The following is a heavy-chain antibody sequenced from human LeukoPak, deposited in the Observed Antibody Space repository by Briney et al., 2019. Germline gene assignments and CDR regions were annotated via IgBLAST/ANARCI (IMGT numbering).Heavy chain of an antibody. CDR2: IYYSGST. Sequence: SETLSLTCTVSGGSISSSSYYWGWIRQPPGRGLEWIGSIYYSGSTYYNPSLKSRVTISVDTSKNQFSLKLSSVTAADTAVYYCARRPSGWLVLYYYYGMDVWGQGTTVTVSS. CDR1: GGSISSSSYY. CDR3: ARRPSGWLVLYYYYGMDV. J-gene: IGHJ6*02. V-gene: IGHV4-39*01. D-gene: IGHD6-19*01.